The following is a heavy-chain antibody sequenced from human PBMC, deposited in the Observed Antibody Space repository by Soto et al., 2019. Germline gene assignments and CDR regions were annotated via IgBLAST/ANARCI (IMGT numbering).Heavy chain of an antibody. D-gene: IGHD5-12*01. V-gene: IGHV1-24*01. J-gene: IGHJ6*02. CDR3: ATVLFLSKGYGRSGYYYGMDV. Sequence: ASVKVSCKVSGYTLTELSMHWVRQAPGKGLEWMGGFDPEDGETIYAQKLQGRVTMTEDTSTDTAYMELSSLRSEDTAVYYCATVLFLSKGYGRSGYYYGMDVWGQGTTVTVSS. CDR1: GYTLTELS. CDR2: FDPEDGET.